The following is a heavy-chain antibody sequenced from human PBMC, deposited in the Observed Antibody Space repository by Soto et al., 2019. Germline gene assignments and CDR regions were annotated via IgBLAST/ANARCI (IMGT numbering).Heavy chain of an antibody. CDR2: ISSSSSDI. J-gene: IGHJ4*02. CDR3: ARDPGRVGAVFDY. Sequence: EVQMVESGGGLVKPGGSLRLSCAASGFTFSSYSMNWVRQAPGKGLEWVSSISSSSSDIYYADSVKGRFTISRDNAKNSLWLQINSMKAEDTAVYYCARDPGRVGAVFDYWGQGTLVTVSS. V-gene: IGHV3-21*01. CDR1: GFTFSSYS. D-gene: IGHD1-26*01.